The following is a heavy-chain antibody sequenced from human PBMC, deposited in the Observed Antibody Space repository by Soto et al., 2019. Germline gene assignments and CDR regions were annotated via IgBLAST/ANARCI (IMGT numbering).Heavy chain of an antibody. J-gene: IGHJ5*02. CDR1: GFTFGASG. Sequence: EVQLVESGGGLVQPGGSLKLSCAASGFTFGASGLQWVRQASGKGLEWLGRIGSKGETYATTYAASVKGRFTISRDDSKKTAYLQMHSLESEDTAVYYCSRDDSDWFFTWGRGTLVTVSS. CDR2: IGSKGETYAT. V-gene: IGHV3-73*02. CDR3: SRDDSDWFFT. D-gene: IGHD3-9*01.